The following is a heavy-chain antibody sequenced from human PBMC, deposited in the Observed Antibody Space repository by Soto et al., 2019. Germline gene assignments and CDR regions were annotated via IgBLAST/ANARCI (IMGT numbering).Heavy chain of an antibody. CDR3: ARSSHKESWFDP. V-gene: IGHV4-4*07. D-gene: IGHD6-13*01. J-gene: IGHJ5*02. CDR2: IYTSGGT. CDR1: GGSVSNFY. Sequence: QVQLQESGPGLVKPSETLSLTCTVSGGSVSNFYWNWIRQPAGQRLEWIGRIYTSGGTNYNPSLRSRVTMSIDTSRNQFSLKLNSVTAADTAVYYCARSSHKESWFDPWGQGTLVTVSS.